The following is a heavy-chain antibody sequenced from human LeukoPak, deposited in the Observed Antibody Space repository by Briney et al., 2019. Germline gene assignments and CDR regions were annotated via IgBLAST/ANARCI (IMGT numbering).Heavy chain of an antibody. Sequence: ASVKVSYKESGYAFTSYYMHWVRQAPGQGLEWMGIINPSGGSTSYAQKFQGRVTMTRDMSTSTVYMELSSLRSEDTAVYYCARVCSSWYFDLWGRGTLVTVSS. J-gene: IGHJ2*01. V-gene: IGHV1-46*01. CDR2: INPSGGST. CDR3: ARVCSSWYFDL. CDR1: GYAFTSYY. D-gene: IGHD6-13*01.